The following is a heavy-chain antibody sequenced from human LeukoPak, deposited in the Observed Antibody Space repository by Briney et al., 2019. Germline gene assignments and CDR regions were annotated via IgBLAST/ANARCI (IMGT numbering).Heavy chain of an antibody. V-gene: IGHV1-2*02. Sequence: ASVKVSCKTSGYSFTAFYIHWVRQAPGQGLEWMGWIHPRRGDTNYAQKFQGRVTMTRDTSISTAYMELSRLRSDDTAVYYCAREIGGSLLFDYWGQGTLVTVSS. J-gene: IGHJ4*02. D-gene: IGHD4-23*01. CDR1: GYSFTAFY. CDR3: AREIGGSLLFDY. CDR2: IHPRRGDT.